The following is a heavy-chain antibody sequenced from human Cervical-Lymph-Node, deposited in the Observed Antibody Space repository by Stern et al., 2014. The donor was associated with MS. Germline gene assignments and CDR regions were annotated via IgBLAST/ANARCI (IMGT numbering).Heavy chain of an antibody. CDR3: ARDQKTGSDWFYGMDV. Sequence: QVQLQESGPGLVKPSETLSLTCTVSGVSVSTSTYYWNWIRQSPGKELEWIGYVYYVGDTNYNPSLKSRVIISVDRSKNQFSLKLNSVTAADTAVYYCARDQKTGSDWFYGMDVWGQGTTVTVSS. D-gene: IGHD6-19*01. V-gene: IGHV4-61*01. J-gene: IGHJ6*02. CDR1: GVSVSTSTYY. CDR2: VYYVGDT.